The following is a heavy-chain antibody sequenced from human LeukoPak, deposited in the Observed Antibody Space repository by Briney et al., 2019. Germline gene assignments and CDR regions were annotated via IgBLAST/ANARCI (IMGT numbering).Heavy chain of an antibody. V-gene: IGHV3-48*04. D-gene: IGHD1-26*01. J-gene: IGHJ4*02. CDR3: VREWELPPNFVY. Sequence: GGSLRLSCAASGFTVSSYSMHWVRQGPAKGLEWVAYISTLSGTIFYADSVKGRFTISRDNAKSSLYLQMNSLRAEDTAVYYCVREWELPPNFVYWGQGTLVTVSS. CDR1: GFTVSSYS. CDR2: ISTLSGTI.